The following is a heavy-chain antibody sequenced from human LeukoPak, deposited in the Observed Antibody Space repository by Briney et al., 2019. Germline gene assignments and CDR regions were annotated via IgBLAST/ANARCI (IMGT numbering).Heavy chain of an antibody. CDR1: GGSISSSSYY. D-gene: IGHD2-15*01. CDR2: IYYSGST. J-gene: IGHJ4*02. Sequence: PSETLSLTCTVSGGSISSSSYYWGWIRQPPGKGLEWIGSIYYSGSTYYNPSLKSRVTISVDTSKNQFSLKLSSVTAADTAVYHCARGVVVAANPYYFDYWGQGTLVTVSS. CDR3: ARGVVVAANPYYFDY. V-gene: IGHV4-39*07.